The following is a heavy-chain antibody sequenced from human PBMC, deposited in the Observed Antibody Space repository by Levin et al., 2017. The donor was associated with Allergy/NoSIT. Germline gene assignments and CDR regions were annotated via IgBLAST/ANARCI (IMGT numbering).Heavy chain of an antibody. CDR2: IYYSGST. J-gene: IGHJ3*02. CDR1: GGSVSSGSYY. D-gene: IGHD7-27*01. V-gene: IGHV4-61*01. Sequence: SETLSLTCTVSGGSVSSGSYYWSWIRQPPGKGLEWIGYIYYSGSTNYNPSLKSRVTISVDTSKNQFSLKLSSVTAADTAVYYCARALQTGVDAFDSWGQGTMVTVSS. CDR3: ARALQTGVDAFDS.